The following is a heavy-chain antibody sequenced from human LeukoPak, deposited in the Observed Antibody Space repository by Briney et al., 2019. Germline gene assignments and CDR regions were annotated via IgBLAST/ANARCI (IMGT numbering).Heavy chain of an antibody. CDR2: ISYSATT. Sequence: SETLSLTCTVPGGSISGDYWSWIRQPPGKGLEWIGYISYSATTNYNPSLKSRVSFSIDTFKNQFSLKLTSVSAADTAVYFCATGHSSGWFDYWGQGTLVSVSS. CDR3: ATGHSSGWFDY. V-gene: IGHV4-59*01. D-gene: IGHD6-19*01. J-gene: IGHJ4*02. CDR1: GGSISGDY.